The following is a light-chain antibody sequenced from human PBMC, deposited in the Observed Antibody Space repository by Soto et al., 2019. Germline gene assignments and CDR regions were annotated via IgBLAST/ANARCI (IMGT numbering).Light chain of an antibody. CDR1: QSVRND. J-gene: IGKJ4*01. Sequence: EIVLTQSPATLSLSPGERATLSCRASQSVRNDLVWYHQKPGEAPRVLIYSASNRATGIPARFSGSGSGTDFTRTICSIDPEDFAVYYCQQRTNWPPSFGGGTNVVMK. CDR2: SAS. CDR3: QQRTNWPPS. V-gene: IGKV3-11*01.